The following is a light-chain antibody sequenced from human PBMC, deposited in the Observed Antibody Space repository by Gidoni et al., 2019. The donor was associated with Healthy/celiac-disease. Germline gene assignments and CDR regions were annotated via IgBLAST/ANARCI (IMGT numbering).Light chain of an antibody. CDR1: QDISNY. V-gene: IGKV1-33*01. CDR2: DAS. Sequence: DTKIPHFPSSLSASVGNRVTITCQASQDISNYLNWYQQKPGKAPKLLIYDASNLETGVPSRFSGSGSGTDFTFTISSLQPEDIATYYCQQYDNLLYTFXQXTKLEIK. J-gene: IGKJ2*01. CDR3: QQYDNLLYT.